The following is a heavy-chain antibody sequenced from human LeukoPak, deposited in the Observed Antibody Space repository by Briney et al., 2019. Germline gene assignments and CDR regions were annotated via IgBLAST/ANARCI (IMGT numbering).Heavy chain of an antibody. J-gene: IGHJ6*03. D-gene: IGHD5-18*01. CDR1: GFTFSSYW. CDR2: IKQDESEK. V-gene: IGHV3-7*01. Sequence: GGSLRLSCAASGFTFSSYWMTWVRQAPGKGLEWVVNIKQDESEKYYVDSVKGRFTISRDNAKSSLYLQMNSLRTEDTAVYYCARVLVYSYGSGYNMDVWGKGTTVTVSS. CDR3: ARVLVYSYGSGYNMDV.